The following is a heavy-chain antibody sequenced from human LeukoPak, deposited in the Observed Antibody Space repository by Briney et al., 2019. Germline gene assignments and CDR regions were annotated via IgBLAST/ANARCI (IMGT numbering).Heavy chain of an antibody. CDR3: TGSFGELSFFAH. D-gene: IGHD3-10*01. Sequence: GGSLRLSCAASGFTFSDHHMDWVRQAPGKGLEWVGRIRDEENSYTTHYAASVKGRFTISRDDSKSSLYLQMNSLKTEDTAVYYCTGSFGELSFFAHWGQGTLVTVSS. V-gene: IGHV3-72*01. J-gene: IGHJ4*02. CDR2: IRDEENSYTT. CDR1: GFTFSDHH.